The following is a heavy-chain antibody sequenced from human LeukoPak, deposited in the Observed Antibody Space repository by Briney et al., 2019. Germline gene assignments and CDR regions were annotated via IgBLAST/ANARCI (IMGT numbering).Heavy chain of an antibody. D-gene: IGHD2-21*02. CDR3: GVDCGGGCSKAVGVPNYDY. CDR2: INQDGSRK. V-gene: IGHV3-7*01. CDR1: GFTFSNYW. Sequence: GGSLRLSCAASGFTFSNYWMSWVRQAPGKGLEWVANINQDGSRKYYVDSVKGRFTISRDNAKNSLYLQMNSLRAEDTAVYYCGVDCGGGCSKAVGVPNYDYWGQGTLVTVSS. J-gene: IGHJ4*02.